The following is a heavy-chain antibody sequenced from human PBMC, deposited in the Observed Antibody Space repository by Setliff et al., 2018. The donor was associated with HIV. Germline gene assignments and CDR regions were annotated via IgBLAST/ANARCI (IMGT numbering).Heavy chain of an antibody. CDR2: MNPDGSNT. Sequence: GESLKISCKGSGYSFITYWIGWVRQRPGKGLEWMGIMNPDGSNTRYSPSFQGQVTISVDESISTAYLQWSSLKASDTAFYYCARFYGSYDVGGLDIWGQGTKVTVSS. D-gene: IGHD3-16*01. CDR1: GYSFITYW. CDR3: ARFYGSYDVGGLDI. J-gene: IGHJ3*02. V-gene: IGHV5-51*01.